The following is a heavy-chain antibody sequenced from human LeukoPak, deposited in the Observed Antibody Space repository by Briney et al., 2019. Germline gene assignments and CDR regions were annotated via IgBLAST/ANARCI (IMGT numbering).Heavy chain of an antibody. V-gene: IGHV1-2*02. CDR2: INPNSGGT. CDR1: GFTFTAYY. D-gene: IGHD3-9*01. CDR3: ASMKWYDILTGYYKGAFDY. J-gene: IGHJ4*02. Sequence: ASVKVSCKASGFTFTAYYLHWVRQAPGQRLEWMGWINPNSGGTNYAQKFQGRVTMTRDTSISTAYMELRRLRSDDTAVYYCASMKWYDILTGYYKGAFDYWGQGTLVTVSS.